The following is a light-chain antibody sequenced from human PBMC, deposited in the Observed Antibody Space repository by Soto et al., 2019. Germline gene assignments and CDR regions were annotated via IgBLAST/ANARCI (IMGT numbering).Light chain of an antibody. Sequence: EILLTHSPRTLSLSPGERATLSCRASQSVSNNYLAWYKQRPGQAPRLLIYGASNRATGIPARFSGSESGTAFTLSIRRPESVDFAVYYCQKYKTWPITFGQGTRLEI. J-gene: IGKJ5*01. CDR3: QKYKTWPIT. CDR2: GAS. V-gene: IGKV3D-15*01. CDR1: QSVSNN.